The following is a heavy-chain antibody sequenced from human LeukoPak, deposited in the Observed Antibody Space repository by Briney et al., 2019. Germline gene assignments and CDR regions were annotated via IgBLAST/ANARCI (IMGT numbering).Heavy chain of an antibody. D-gene: IGHD5-24*01. V-gene: IGHV3-9*01. Sequence: GRSLRLSCAVSGFNFDDYAMHWVRQAPGRGLEWVSGINWKTGNGIYADSVKGRFTISRGNAKNSLYLQMSSLRAEDTALYYCTRRAARWQFDLWGRGTLLTVSS. CDR1: GFNFDDYA. J-gene: IGHJ2*01. CDR3: TRRAARWQFDL. CDR2: INWKTGNG.